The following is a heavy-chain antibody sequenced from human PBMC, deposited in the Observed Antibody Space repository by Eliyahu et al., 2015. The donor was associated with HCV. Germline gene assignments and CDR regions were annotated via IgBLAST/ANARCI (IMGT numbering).Heavy chain of an antibody. CDR2: IYWDDDE. CDR1: GFSLSTSGMG. J-gene: IGHJ4*02. Sequence: QITLKESGPTLVKPTQTLTLTCTFSGFSLSTSGMGMGWIRQPPGKALXXLALIYWDDDERYSPSLKSRLTIRKDTSKDQVVLTMTNMDPVDTATYYCAHENRGTTPLDHWGQGTLVTVSS. V-gene: IGHV2-5*02. CDR3: AHENRGTTPLDH. D-gene: IGHD2-15*01.